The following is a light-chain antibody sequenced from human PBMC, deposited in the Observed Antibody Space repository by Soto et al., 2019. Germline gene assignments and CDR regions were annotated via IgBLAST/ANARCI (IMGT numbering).Light chain of an antibody. CDR2: ATS. CDR1: QSVSSSY. V-gene: IGKV3-20*01. Sequence: EIVLTQSPGTLSLSPGARATLACRASQSVSSSYLAWYQQKPGQAPRLLMYATSNRATDIPDRFSGSGSGTDFTLTISRLEPEDFAVYYCQQYVTSPRTFGQGTKVEIK. CDR3: QQYVTSPRT. J-gene: IGKJ1*01.